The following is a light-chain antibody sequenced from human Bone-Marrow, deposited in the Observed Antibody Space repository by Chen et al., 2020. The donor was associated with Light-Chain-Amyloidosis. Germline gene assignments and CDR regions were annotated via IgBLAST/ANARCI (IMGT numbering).Light chain of an antibody. CDR1: SSDVGRYKH. V-gene: IGLV2-14*01. CDR2: EVS. CDR3: SSFTGSGTV. Sequence: SALTQLASVSRSPVQSITISCTGTSSDVGRYKHVSWYQQLPGKAPKLMIYEVSNRPSGVSNRDSGSKSGNTASLTISGLQADDEADYYCSSFTGSGTVFGGGTKVTVL. J-gene: IGLJ2*01.